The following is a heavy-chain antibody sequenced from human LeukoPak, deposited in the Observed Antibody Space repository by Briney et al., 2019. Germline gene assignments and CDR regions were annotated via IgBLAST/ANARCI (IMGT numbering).Heavy chain of an antibody. CDR3: ARARGGIAAADPFDY. J-gene: IGHJ4*02. V-gene: IGHV1-3*01. D-gene: IGHD6-13*01. Sequence: ASVKVSCTASRYTFTSYAIHWLHQAPGQGLEWMGWINAGNGNTKYSQKFQGRVTITRDTSASTAYMELSSLRSEDTAVYYCARARGGIAAADPFDYWGQGALVTVSS. CDR1: RYTFTSYA. CDR2: INAGNGNT.